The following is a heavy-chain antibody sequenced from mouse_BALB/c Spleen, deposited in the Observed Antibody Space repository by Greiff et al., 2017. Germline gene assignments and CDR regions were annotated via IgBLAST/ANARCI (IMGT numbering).Heavy chain of an antibody. J-gene: IGHJ4*01. CDR3: VRHGNYAMDY. V-gene: IGHV10-1*02. CDR1: GFTFNTYA. CDR2: IRSKSNNYAT. Sequence: EVQRVESGGGLVQPKGSLKLSCAASGFTFNTYAMNWVRQAPGKGLEWVARIRSKSNNYATYYADSVKDRFTISRDDSQSMLYLQMNNLKTEDTAMYYCVRHGNYAMDYWGQGTSVTVSS. D-gene: IGHD2-1*01.